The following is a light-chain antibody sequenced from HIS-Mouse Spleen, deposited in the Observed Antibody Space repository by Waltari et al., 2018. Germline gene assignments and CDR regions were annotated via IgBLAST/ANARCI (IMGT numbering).Light chain of an antibody. J-gene: IGLJ2*01. CDR3: YSTDSSGNHRV. CDR1: ALPKKY. Sequence: SYELTQPPSVSVSPGQTARITCSGDALPKKYAYCYQQKSGQAPVLVIYEDSKRPSGIPERFSGSSAGTMATLTISGDQVEDEADYYCYSTDSSGNHRVFGGGTKLTVL. V-gene: IGLV3-10*01. CDR2: EDS.